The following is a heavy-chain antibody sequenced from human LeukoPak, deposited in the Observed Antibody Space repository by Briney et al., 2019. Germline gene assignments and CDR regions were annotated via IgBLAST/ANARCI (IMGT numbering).Heavy chain of an antibody. CDR1: GDSVSINSAA. CDR3: ARASGSYDY. J-gene: IGHJ4*02. V-gene: IGHV6-1*01. D-gene: IGHD1-26*01. CDR2: TYYRSKWYN. Sequence: SQTLSLTCALSGDSVSINSAAWNWIRQSPPRGLEWLGRTYYRSKWYNDYAVSVKSRITINADTSRNQISLQLNSVTPEDTAAYYCARASGSYDYWGQGTLVTVSS.